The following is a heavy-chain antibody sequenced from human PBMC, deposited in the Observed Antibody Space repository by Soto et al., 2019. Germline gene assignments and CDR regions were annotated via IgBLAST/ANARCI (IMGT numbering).Heavy chain of an antibody. D-gene: IGHD6-13*01. V-gene: IGHV3-33*01. CDR2: IWYDGSNK. J-gene: IGHJ5*02. CDR3: ARDRQHLPQVGNWFDP. Sequence: GGSLRLSCAASGFTFSTYAMHWVRQAPGKGLEWVAVIWYDGSNKYYGDSVKGRFTISRDNSKNTLYLQMNSLRAEDTAVYYCARDRQHLPQVGNWFDPWGQGTLVTVSS. CDR1: GFTFSTYA.